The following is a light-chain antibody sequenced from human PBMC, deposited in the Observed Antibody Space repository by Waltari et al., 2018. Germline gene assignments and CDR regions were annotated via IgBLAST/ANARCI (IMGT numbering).Light chain of an antibody. CDR1: QSPTSSY. CDR2: GAS. J-gene: IGKJ2*01. CDR3: QQYGSSPPT. V-gene: IGKV3-20*01. Sequence: RASQSPTSSYSAWYQQKPDQAPSLLIYGASSRAASIPNRFSGSGSGTDFTLTSTSQEAEDVAGYSCQQYGSSPPTFGQGTKLEIK.